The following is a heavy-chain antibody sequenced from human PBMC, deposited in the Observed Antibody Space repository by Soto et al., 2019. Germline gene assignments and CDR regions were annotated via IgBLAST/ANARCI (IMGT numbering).Heavy chain of an antibody. CDR2: INPSGSIT. Sequence: ASVKVSCKASGYTFDRYYMHWVRQAPGQGLEWMGMINPSGSITSYAQKFQGRVTMTRDTSTSTISMELSSLRSDDTAVYYCTRGSFLEWSCMDVWGQGTTVTVSS. CDR1: GYTFDRYY. V-gene: IGHV1-46*02. D-gene: IGHD3-3*01. J-gene: IGHJ6*02. CDR3: TRGSFLEWSCMDV.